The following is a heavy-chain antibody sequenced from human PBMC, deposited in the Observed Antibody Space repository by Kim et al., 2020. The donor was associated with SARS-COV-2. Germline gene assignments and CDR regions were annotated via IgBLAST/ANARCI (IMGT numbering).Heavy chain of an antibody. V-gene: IGHV1-8*01. Sequence: AQKFQGSVTMTRNTSISTAYMELSSLRSEDTAVYYCARVDSGYDTNWFDPWGQGTLVTVSS. D-gene: IGHD5-12*01. J-gene: IGHJ5*02. CDR3: ARVDSGYDTNWFDP.